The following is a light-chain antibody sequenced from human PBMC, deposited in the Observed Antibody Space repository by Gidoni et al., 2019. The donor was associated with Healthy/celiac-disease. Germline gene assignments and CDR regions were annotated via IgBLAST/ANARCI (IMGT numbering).Light chain of an antibody. CDR3: NSRDSSSNHVL. J-gene: IGLJ2*01. V-gene: IGLV3-19*01. CDR2: GKN. CDR1: SLRSDY. Sequence: SSELTQDPAVSVALGQTVRITCQGDSLRSDYASWYQQKPGQAPVLVIYGKNNRPSGIPDRFSGSSSGNTASLTITGAQAEDEADYYCNSRDSSSNHVLFGGGTKLTVL.